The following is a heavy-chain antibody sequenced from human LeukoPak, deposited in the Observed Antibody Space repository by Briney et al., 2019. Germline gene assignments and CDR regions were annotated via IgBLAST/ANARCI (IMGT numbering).Heavy chain of an antibody. D-gene: IGHD2-8*01. Sequence: GGSLSLSCAASGFTFSSYWMSWVRQAPGKGLEWVSTINDTGGSTYYADSVKGRFTISRDNSKNTLFLQMNSLRAEDTAVYYCAKNPWIVVMVYPDYWGQGTLVTVSS. CDR2: INDTGGST. V-gene: IGHV3-23*01. J-gene: IGHJ4*02. CDR1: GFTFSSYW. CDR3: AKNPWIVVMVYPDY.